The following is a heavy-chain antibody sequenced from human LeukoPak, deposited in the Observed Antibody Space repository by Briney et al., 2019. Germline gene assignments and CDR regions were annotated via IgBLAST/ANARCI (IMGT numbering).Heavy chain of an antibody. D-gene: IGHD3-10*01. V-gene: IGHV4-59*01. CDR1: GGSISSYY. CDR2: IYYSGST. J-gene: IGHJ4*02. Sequence: PSETLSLTCTVSGGSISSYYWSWIRQPPGKGLEWIGYIYYSGSTNYNPSLKSRVTISVDTSKNQFSLKLSSVTAADTAVYYCARSAWSGDNDYWGQGTLVTVSS. CDR3: ARSAWSGDNDY.